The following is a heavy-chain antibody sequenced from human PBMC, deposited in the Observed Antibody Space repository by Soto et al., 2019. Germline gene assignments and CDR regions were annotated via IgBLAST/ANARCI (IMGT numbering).Heavy chain of an antibody. Sequence: PSETLSLTCTVSGVSIISDNYHWTLIRQFPGKGLEWIGYIYYSGSIFYNPSFKSRVTISVDTSKNQFSLQLSSVTAADTAVYFCAREDDGGDREYYCLDVWGQGPTGNGS. CDR2: IYYSGSI. D-gene: IGHD2-15*01. V-gene: IGHV4-30-4*08. CDR3: AREDDGGDREYYCLDV. J-gene: IGHJ6*02. CDR1: GVSIISDNYH.